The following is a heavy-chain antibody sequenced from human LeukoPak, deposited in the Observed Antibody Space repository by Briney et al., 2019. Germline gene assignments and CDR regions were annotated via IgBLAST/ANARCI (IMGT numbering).Heavy chain of an antibody. CDR2: ISSSSSYI. V-gene: IGHV3-21*04. Sequence: GGSLRLSCAASGFTFSSYSMNWVRQAPGKGLEWVSSISSSSSYIYYADSVKGRFTISRDNAKNSLYLQMNSLRAEDTAVYYCAKDGIAVAGSSAWYWGQGTQVTVSS. CDR1: GFTFSSYS. D-gene: IGHD6-19*01. J-gene: IGHJ4*02. CDR3: AKDGIAVAGSSAWY.